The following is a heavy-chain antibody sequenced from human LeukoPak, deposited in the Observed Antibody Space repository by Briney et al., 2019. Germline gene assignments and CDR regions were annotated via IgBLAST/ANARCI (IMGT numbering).Heavy chain of an antibody. J-gene: IGHJ4*02. CDR2: IRYDGNNK. CDR1: GFMFSSYG. D-gene: IGHD6-19*01. CDR3: AKDRWGAVASFDY. V-gene: IGHV3-30*02. Sequence: GGSLRLSCAASGFMFSSYGVHWVRQAPGKGLEWVAVIRYDGNNKYYADSVKGRFTISRDNSKNMLYLQMNSLGTEDTAVYYCAKDRWGAVASFDYWGQGTLVTVSS.